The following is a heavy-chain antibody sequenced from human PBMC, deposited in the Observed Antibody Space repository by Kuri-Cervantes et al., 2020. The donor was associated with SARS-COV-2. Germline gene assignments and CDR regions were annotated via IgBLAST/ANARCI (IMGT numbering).Heavy chain of an antibody. Sequence: ESLKISCTVSGGSISSYYWSWIRQPPGKGLEWIGEINHSGSTNYNPSLKSRVTIPVDTSKNQFSLKLSSVTAADTAVYYCARGYGSGSYIYYYYGMDVWGQGTTVTVSS. J-gene: IGHJ6*02. D-gene: IGHD3-10*01. CDR3: ARGYGSGSYIYYYYGMDV. V-gene: IGHV4-34*01. CDR2: INHSGST. CDR1: GGSISSYY.